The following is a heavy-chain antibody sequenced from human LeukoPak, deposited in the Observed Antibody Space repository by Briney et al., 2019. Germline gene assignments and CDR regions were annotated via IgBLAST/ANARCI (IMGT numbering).Heavy chain of an antibody. CDR3: ARGGCSGGSCYSLAPDYFDY. D-gene: IGHD2-15*01. V-gene: IGHV1-18*01. Sequence: GASVKVSCKASGYTFTSYGISWVRQAPGQGLEWMGWISAYNGNSNYAQKLQGRVTITADKSTSTAYMELSSLRSEDTAVYYCARGGCSGGSCYSLAPDYFDYWGQGTLVTVSS. CDR1: GYTFTSYG. J-gene: IGHJ4*02. CDR2: ISAYNGNS.